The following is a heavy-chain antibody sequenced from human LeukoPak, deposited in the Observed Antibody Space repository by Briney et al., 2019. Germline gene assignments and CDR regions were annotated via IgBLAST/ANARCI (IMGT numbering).Heavy chain of an antibody. V-gene: IGHV1-69*04. D-gene: IGHD3-10*01. CDR1: GGTFSSYA. Sequence: SSVKVSCKASGGTFSSYAISWVRQAPGQGLKWMGRIIPILCIAHYGQKFQGRVTITAEQYTSTAYMELNSLRSEDTAVYYCARGRITMVRGYADDYYYYYGMDVWGQGTTVTVSS. J-gene: IGHJ6*02. CDR2: IIPILCIA. CDR3: ARGRITMVRGYADDYYYYYGMDV.